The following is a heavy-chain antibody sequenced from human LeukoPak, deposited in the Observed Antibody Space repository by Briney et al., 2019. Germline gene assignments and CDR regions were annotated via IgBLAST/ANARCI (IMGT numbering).Heavy chain of an antibody. D-gene: IGHD3-9*01. V-gene: IGHV4-34*01. CDR3: ARIPDYDILTGPDY. J-gene: IGHJ4*02. CDR1: GGSSSGYY. Sequence: SETLSLTCAVYGGSSSGYYWSWIRQPPGKGLEWIGEINHSGSTNYNPSLKSRVTISVDTSKEQFSLKLSSVTAADTAVYYCARIPDYDILTGPDYWGQGTLVTVSS. CDR2: INHSGST.